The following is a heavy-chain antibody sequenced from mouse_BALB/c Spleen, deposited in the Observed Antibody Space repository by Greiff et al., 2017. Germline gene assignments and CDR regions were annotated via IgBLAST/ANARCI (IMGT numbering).Heavy chain of an antibody. CDR3: ACYYGSSFDY. J-gene: IGHJ2*01. Sequence: EVKLVESGGGLVQPGGSLKLSCAASGFTFSSYTMSWVRQTPEKRLEWVAYISNGGGSTYYPDTVKGRFTISRDNAKNTLYLQMSSLKSEDTAMYYCACYYGSSFDYWGQGTTLTVSS. CDR1: GFTFSSYT. V-gene: IGHV5-12-2*01. D-gene: IGHD1-1*01. CDR2: ISNGGGST.